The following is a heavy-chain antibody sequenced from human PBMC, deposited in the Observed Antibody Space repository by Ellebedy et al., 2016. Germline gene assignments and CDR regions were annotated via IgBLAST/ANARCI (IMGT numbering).Heavy chain of an antibody. Sequence: GGSLRLXXAASGFTFSSYSMNWVRQAPGKGLEWVSSISSSSSYIYYADSVKGRFTISRDNAKNSLYLQMNSLRAEDTAVYYCARDLGYDILTGPGYWGQGTLVTVSS. V-gene: IGHV3-21*01. D-gene: IGHD3-9*01. CDR1: GFTFSSYS. CDR2: ISSSSSYI. J-gene: IGHJ4*02. CDR3: ARDLGYDILTGPGY.